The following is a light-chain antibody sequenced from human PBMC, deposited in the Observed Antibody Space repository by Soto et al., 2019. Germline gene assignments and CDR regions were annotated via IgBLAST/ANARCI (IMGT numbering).Light chain of an antibody. V-gene: IGKV2-30*01. CDR1: RSLVYSDGNTS. Sequence: DVVMTQSPLSLPVTLGQPASISCRSSRSLVYSDGNTSLNWFQQRPGQSPRRLIYKVSNRDSGVPDRFSGSGSGANFTLNISRVEAEDVGVYYCMQGTHWPRTFGQGTKVDIK. CDR3: MQGTHWPRT. CDR2: KVS. J-gene: IGKJ1*01.